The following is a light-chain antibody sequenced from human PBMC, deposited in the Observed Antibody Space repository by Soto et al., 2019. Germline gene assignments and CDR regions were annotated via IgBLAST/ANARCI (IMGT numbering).Light chain of an antibody. Sequence: QSVLTQPPSASGSPGMSVTLSCSRTDNDVGRYDYVSWYQQHPGKAPKLLIYEVSKRPSGVPDRFSASKSGNTASLTVSGLQGEDEADYYCMSYVGGNSVAFGGGTKLTVL. CDR2: EVS. V-gene: IGLV2-8*01. J-gene: IGLJ2*01. CDR3: MSYVGGNSVA. CDR1: DNDVGRYDY.